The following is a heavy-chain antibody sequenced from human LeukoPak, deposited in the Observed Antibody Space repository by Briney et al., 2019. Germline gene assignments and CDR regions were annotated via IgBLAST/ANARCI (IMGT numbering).Heavy chain of an antibody. CDR2: ISSSSFKI. CDR1: EFTFVRYA. J-gene: IGHJ6*03. D-gene: IGHD6-13*01. CDR3: VRDPSYGSSWYYYMDV. V-gene: IGHV3-48*04. Sequence: GGSLRLSCAASEFTFVRYAMNWVRQAPGKGLEWVSYISSSSFKIGYADSVKGRFTISRDNPKNSLYLQMDSLRVEDTAVYYCVRDPSYGSSWYYYMDVWGKGTTVTVSS.